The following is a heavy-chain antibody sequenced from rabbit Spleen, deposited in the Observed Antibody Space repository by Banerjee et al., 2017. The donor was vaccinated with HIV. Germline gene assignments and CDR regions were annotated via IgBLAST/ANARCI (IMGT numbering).Heavy chain of an antibody. J-gene: IGHJ6*01. CDR2: INAVTGKA. V-gene: IGHV1S45*01. CDR1: GFSFSSSDW. CDR3: ARDTGSSFSSYGMDL. Sequence: VESGGGLVQPEGSLTLTCTASGFSFSSSDWICWVRQAPGKGLEWIACINAVTGKAVYASWAKGRFTFSKTSSTTVTLQMTSLTAADTATYFCARDTGSSFSSYGMDLWGQGTLVTVS. D-gene: IGHD8-1*01.